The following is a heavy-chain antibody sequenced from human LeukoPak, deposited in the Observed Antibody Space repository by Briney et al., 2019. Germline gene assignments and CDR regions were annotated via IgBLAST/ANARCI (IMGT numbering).Heavy chain of an antibody. CDR2: IKQDGSEK. J-gene: IGHJ6*02. Sequence: GGSLRLSCAASGFTFSSYWMSWVRQAPGKGLEWVANIKQDGSEKYYVDSVKGRFTISRDNAKNSLYLQMNSLRAEDTAVYYCARVPEDTIFGHPPGGHYYYFGMDVWGQGTTVTVSS. CDR3: ARVPEDTIFGHPPGGHYYYFGMDV. V-gene: IGHV3-7*01. D-gene: IGHD3-3*01. CDR1: GFTFSSYW.